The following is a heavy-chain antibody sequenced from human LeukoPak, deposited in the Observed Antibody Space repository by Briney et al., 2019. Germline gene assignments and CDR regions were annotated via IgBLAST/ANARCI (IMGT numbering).Heavy chain of an antibody. CDR2: IKSDGSST. V-gene: IGHV3-74*01. J-gene: IGHJ1*01. CDR1: GFTFSSYW. Sequence: GGSLRLSCAGSGFTFSSYWMHWVRQAPGKGLVWVSRIKSDGSSTSYADSVKGRFTIARDNAKNTLYLQMNRLRPEDTAVYYCARNDYLEDWGQGTLVTVPS. CDR3: ARNDYLED.